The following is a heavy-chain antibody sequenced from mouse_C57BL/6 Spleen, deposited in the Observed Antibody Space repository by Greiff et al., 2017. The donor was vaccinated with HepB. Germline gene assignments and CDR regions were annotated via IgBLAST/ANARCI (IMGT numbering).Heavy chain of an antibody. D-gene: IGHD1-1*01. Sequence: DVHLVESGGGLVKPGGSLKLSCAASGFTFSSYAMSWVRQTPEKRLEWVATISDGGSYTYYPDNVKGRFTISRDNAKNNLYLQMSHLKSEDTAMYYCARDRSTVVAKYYFDYWGQGTTLTVSS. CDR2: ISDGGSYT. CDR1: GFTFSSYA. CDR3: ARDRSTVVAKYYFDY. J-gene: IGHJ2*01. V-gene: IGHV5-4*01.